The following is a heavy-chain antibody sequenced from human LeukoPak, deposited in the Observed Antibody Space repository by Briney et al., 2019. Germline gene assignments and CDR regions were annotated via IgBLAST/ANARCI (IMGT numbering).Heavy chain of an antibody. CDR2: IYYSGIT. V-gene: IGHV4-39*06. CDR1: GGSISSGYYY. Sequence: SETLSLTCTVSGGSISSGYYYWGWIRQSPGKGLEWIGSIYYSGITNYNPSLKSRVTIHQDTSKNQFTLKLSSVTAADTAVYYCARGKYYFDCWGQGTLVTVSS. CDR3: ARGKYYFDC. J-gene: IGHJ4*02.